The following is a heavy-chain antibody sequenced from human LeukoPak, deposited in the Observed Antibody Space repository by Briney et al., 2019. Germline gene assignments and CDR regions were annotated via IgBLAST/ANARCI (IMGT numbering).Heavy chain of an antibody. CDR1: GFTFSGYW. D-gene: IGHD2-8*01. Sequence: GGSLRLSCEVSGFTFSGYWMSWVRQAPGKGLEWVANIKQGGSEEYYVDSVKGRFTISRDKAKKSLYLQMTSLRAEDTAVYFCTRDCSHGICYPNYYFGLDVWGQGTTVTVSS. CDR2: IKQGGSEE. CDR3: TRDCSHGICYPNYYFGLDV. V-gene: IGHV3-7*04. J-gene: IGHJ6*02.